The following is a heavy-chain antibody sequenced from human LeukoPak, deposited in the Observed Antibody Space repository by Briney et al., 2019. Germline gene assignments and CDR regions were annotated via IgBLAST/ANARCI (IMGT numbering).Heavy chain of an antibody. J-gene: IGHJ3*02. V-gene: IGHV3-23*01. D-gene: IGHD3-22*01. CDR1: GFTFSSYA. CDR3: AKDLPPHLMIVVAYDAFDI. CDR2: ISGSGGST. Sequence: GGSLRLSCAASGFTFSSYAMSWVRQAPGKGLEWVSAISGSGGSTYYADSVKGRFTISRDNSKNTLYLQMNSLRAEDTAVYYCAKDLPPHLMIVVAYDAFDIWGQGTMVTVSS.